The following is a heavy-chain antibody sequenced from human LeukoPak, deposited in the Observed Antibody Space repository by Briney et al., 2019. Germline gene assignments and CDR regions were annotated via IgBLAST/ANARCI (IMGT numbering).Heavy chain of an antibody. CDR3: ARSSSSWPFDY. CDR2: IYYSGST. J-gene: IGHJ4*02. D-gene: IGHD6-13*01. CDR1: GGSISRYY. Sequence: ASETLSLTCTVSGGSISRYYWSWIRQPPGKGLEWIGYIYYSGSTHYTPPLKSRVTISVDTSKNQFSLKLSSVTAADTAVYYCARSSSSWPFDYWGQGTLVTVSS. V-gene: IGHV4-59*01.